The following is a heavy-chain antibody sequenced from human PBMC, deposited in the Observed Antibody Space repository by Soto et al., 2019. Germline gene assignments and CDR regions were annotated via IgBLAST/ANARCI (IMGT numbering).Heavy chain of an antibody. CDR3: ARGSDDYDSSGYYYDFDY. Sequence: EVQLVESGGGLVKPGGSLRLSCAASGFTFSSYSMNWVRQAPGKGLEWVSSISSSSSYIYYADSVKGRFTISRDNAKNSLYLQMNSLRAEDTAVYYCARGSDDYDSSGYYYDFDYWGQGTLVTVSS. CDR1: GFTFSSYS. J-gene: IGHJ4*02. CDR2: ISSSSSYI. V-gene: IGHV3-21*01. D-gene: IGHD3-22*01.